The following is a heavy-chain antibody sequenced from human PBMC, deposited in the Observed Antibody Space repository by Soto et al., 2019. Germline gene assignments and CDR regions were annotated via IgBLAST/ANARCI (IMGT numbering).Heavy chain of an antibody. CDR1: GGSISSDDYF. J-gene: IGHJ4*02. CDR2: IYYRVTT. V-gene: IGHV4-31*03. CDR3: ARLGNYYDSGGFYMGGLDY. D-gene: IGHD3-22*01. Sequence: QVQLQESGPGLVNPSQTLSLTCTVSGGSISSDDYFWSWIRQHPGKGLEWIGYIYYRVTTYYNPSLKSRASISVDTSKNQFSLKLNSVTAADTAVYYCARLGNYYDSGGFYMGGLDYWGQGTLVTVSS.